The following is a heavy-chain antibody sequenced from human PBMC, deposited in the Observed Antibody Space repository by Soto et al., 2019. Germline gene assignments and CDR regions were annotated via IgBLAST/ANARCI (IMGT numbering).Heavy chain of an antibody. V-gene: IGHV3-73*01. CDR1: GFTFGGSA. Sequence: VGSLRLSCAASGFTFGGSAMHWVRQASGKGLKWVGHIRSKTNSYATAYAESVKGRFTISRDDSMNTAYLQMNRLKTEDTAVYFCTRQTDAVQWLVVPTDYNFDYWGQGTLVTVSS. CDR3: TRQTDAVQWLVVPTDYNFDY. J-gene: IGHJ4*02. D-gene: IGHD6-19*01. CDR2: IRSKTNSYAT.